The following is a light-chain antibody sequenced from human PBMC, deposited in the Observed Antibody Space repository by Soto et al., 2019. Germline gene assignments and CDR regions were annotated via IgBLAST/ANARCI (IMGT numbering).Light chain of an antibody. CDR1: SSSIGSNT. CDR2: FND. V-gene: IGLV1-44*01. Sequence: QSVLTQPPSASGTPGQRVTISCSGSSSSIGSNTLNWYHQHPGTAPHLLIYFNDQRPSGVPYRFSGSKSGAYTALAIIGRLLDDEEDDYCSASYKSRNALVFGGGTKLTVL. J-gene: IGLJ2*01. CDR3: SASYKSRNALV.